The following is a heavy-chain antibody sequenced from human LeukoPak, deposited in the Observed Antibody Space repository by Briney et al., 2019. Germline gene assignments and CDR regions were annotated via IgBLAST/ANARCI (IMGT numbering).Heavy chain of an antibody. CDR2: IYSGGTT. V-gene: IGHV3-53*01. CDR1: GLTVNSNY. J-gene: IGHJ4*02. Sequence: PGGSLRLSCAASGLTVNSNYMNWVRQAPGEGLQWVSVIYSGGTTYYADSVKGRFTISRDNSKNTLYLQMNSLRAEDTAVYYCARALLVRNGYNYSPNYFDYWGQGTLVTVSS. CDR3: ARALLVRNGYNYSPNYFDY. D-gene: IGHD5-24*01.